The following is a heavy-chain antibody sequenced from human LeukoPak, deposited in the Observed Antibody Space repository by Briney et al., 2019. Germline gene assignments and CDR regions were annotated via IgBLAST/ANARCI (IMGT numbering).Heavy chain of an antibody. CDR3: ARGRWRRHSYYYYMDV. V-gene: IGHV4-38-2*02. CDR2: IYHSGST. J-gene: IGHJ6*03. CDR1: GYSISSGYY. D-gene: IGHD3-3*01. Sequence: SETLSLTCTVSGYSISSGYYWGWIRQPPGKGLEWIGSIYHSGSTYYNPSLKSRGTISVYTSKNQFSLKLSSVNAADTAVYYCARGRWRRHSYYYYMDVWGKGTTVTVSS.